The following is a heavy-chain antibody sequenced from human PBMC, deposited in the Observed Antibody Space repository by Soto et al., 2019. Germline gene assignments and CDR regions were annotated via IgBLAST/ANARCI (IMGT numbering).Heavy chain of an antibody. V-gene: IGHV4-4*02. CDR3: ARSAPDLDFDY. CDR2: IYPSGIT. CDR1: GGSISSSNW. J-gene: IGHJ4*02. Sequence: PSETLSLTCAVSGGSISSSNWWTWVRLPPGKGLEWIGEIYPSGITNYSPSLKSRVTMSVDKSKNQFSLKLNSVTAADTAVYYCARSAPDLDFDYWGQGTLVTVSS.